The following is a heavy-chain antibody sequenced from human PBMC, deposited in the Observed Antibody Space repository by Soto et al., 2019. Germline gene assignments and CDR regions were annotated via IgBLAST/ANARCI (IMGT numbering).Heavy chain of an antibody. CDR1: GGSISSGGYY. CDR2: IYYSGST. CDR3: ARSTTVVKYFDY. D-gene: IGHD4-17*01. J-gene: IGHJ4*02. V-gene: IGHV4-31*03. Sequence: QVQLQESGPGLVKPSQTLSLTCTVSGGSISSGGYYWSWIRQHPGKGLEWIGYIYYSGSTYYNPSLKSRVTIPVDTSKNQFSLKLSSVTAADTAVYYCARSTTVVKYFDYWGQGTLVTVSS.